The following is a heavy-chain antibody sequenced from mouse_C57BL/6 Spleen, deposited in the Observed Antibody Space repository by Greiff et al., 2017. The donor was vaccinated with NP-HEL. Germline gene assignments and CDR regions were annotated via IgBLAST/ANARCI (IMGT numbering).Heavy chain of an antibody. CDR3: ASPLRNTTVVAEWYFDV. CDR2: IDPSDSET. D-gene: IGHD1-1*01. Sequence: QVQLQQPGAELVRPGSSVKLSCKASGYTFTSYWMHWVKQRPIQGLEWIGNIDPSDSETHYNQKFKDKATLTVDKSTSTAYMQLSSLTSEDSAVYDCASPLRNTTVVAEWYFDVWGTGTTVTVSS. V-gene: IGHV1-52*01. J-gene: IGHJ1*03. CDR1: GYTFTSYW.